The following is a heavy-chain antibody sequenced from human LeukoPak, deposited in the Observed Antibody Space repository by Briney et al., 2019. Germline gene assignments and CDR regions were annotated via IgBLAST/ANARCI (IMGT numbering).Heavy chain of an antibody. CDR3: AKDPRFQWLAPGYYYYGMDV. V-gene: IGHV3-23*01. CDR1: GFTFSSYW. J-gene: IGHJ6*02. CDR2: ISGSGGST. Sequence: GGSLRLSCAASGFTFSSYWMHWVRQAPGKGLEWVSAISGSGGSTYYADSVKGRFTISRDNSKNTLYLQMNSLRAEDTAVYYCAKDPRFQWLAPGYYYYGMDVWGQGTTVTVSS. D-gene: IGHD6-19*01.